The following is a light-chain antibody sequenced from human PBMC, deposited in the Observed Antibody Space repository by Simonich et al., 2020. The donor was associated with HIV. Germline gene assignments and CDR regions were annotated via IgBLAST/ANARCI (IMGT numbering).Light chain of an antibody. CDR2: GAS. V-gene: IGKV3-15*01. CDR3: QQYGSSPFT. CDR1: QIVSSN. Sequence: VMTQSPATLSVSPGERATLSCRASQIVSSNLAWYQQKPGQAPRLLIYGASTRATGIPARFSGSGSGTEFTLTISSLQSEDFAVYYCQQYGSSPFTFGQGTNLEIK. J-gene: IGKJ2*01.